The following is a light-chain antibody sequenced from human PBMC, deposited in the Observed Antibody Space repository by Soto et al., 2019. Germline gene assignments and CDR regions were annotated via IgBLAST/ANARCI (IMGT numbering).Light chain of an antibody. CDR3: ETWDSNTRV. J-gene: IGLJ3*02. CDR1: SGHSDFT. CDR2: LEHTGSY. Sequence: QLVLTQSSSASASLGSSVKLTCTLSSGHSDFTIAWHQQQPGKAHRYLMKLEHTGSYNKGSEVPDRFSGYTSGADRHLTISTLQSEDEGDYYCETWDSNTRVFGGGTKLTVL. V-gene: IGLV4-60*03.